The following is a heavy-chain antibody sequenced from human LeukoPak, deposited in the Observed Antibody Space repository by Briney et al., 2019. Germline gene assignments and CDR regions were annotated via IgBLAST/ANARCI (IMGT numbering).Heavy chain of an antibody. CDR1: GGSISSYY. Sequence: SETLSLTCTVSGGSISSYYWSWIRQPPGKGLEWIGYIYYSGSTNYNPSLKSRVTISVDTSKNQFSLKLSSVTAADTAVYYCARGETHYYDSSGYNNWFDPWGQGTLVTVSS. V-gene: IGHV4-59*01. D-gene: IGHD3-22*01. CDR2: IYYSGST. J-gene: IGHJ5*02. CDR3: ARGETHYYDSSGYNNWFDP.